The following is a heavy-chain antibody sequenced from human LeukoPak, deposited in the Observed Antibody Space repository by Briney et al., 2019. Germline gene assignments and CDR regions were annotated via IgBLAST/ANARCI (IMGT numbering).Heavy chain of an antibody. D-gene: IGHD5-12*01. Sequence: PGRSLRLSCAASGFTFSSYWMSWVRQAPGKGLEWVANIKQDGSEKYYVDSVKGRFTISRDNAKNSLYLQMNSLRAEDTAVYYCARGGYSGYDSDYYGMDVWGQGTTVTVSS. CDR3: ARGGYSGYDSDYYGMDV. CDR2: IKQDGSEK. V-gene: IGHV3-7*01. J-gene: IGHJ6*02. CDR1: GFTFSSYW.